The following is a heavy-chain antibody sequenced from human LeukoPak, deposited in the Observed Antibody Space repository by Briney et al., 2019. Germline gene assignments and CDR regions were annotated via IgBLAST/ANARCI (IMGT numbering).Heavy chain of an antibody. D-gene: IGHD2-2*01. CDR2: ISGSGGST. Sequence: PGGSLRLSCAASGFTFSSYAMSWVRQAPGKGLEWVSAISGSGGSTYYADSVKGRFTISRGNAKNSLYLQMNSLRAEDTAVYYCARAGYCSSTSCNYYYYYMDVWGKGTTVTVSS. V-gene: IGHV3-23*01. CDR1: GFTFSSYA. J-gene: IGHJ6*03. CDR3: ARAGYCSSTSCNYYYYYMDV.